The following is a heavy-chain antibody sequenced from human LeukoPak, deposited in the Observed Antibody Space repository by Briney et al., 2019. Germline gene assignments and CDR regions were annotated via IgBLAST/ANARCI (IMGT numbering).Heavy chain of an antibody. V-gene: IGHV3-43*01. D-gene: IGHD2-2*01. Sequence: GGSLRLSCAASGFTFDDYTMHWVRQAPGKGLEWVSLISWDGGSTYYADSVKGRFTISRDNSKNSLYPQMNSLRTEDTALYYCAKGVLGDIVVVPAAVGAFDIWGQGTMVTVSS. J-gene: IGHJ3*02. CDR3: AKGVLGDIVVVPAAVGAFDI. CDR2: ISWDGGST. CDR1: GFTFDDYT.